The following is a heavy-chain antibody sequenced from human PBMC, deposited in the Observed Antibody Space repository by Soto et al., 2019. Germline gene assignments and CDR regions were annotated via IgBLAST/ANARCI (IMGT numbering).Heavy chain of an antibody. J-gene: IGHJ4*02. CDR2: IWSDGSKK. CDR1: GFTFSRYD. D-gene: IGHD3-22*01. CDR3: ARDPVVSNDYESSGPSNYFDY. Sequence: QVQLVESGGGVVQPGRSLRLSCAAAGFTFSRYDMHWVRQAPGKGLEWVALIWSDGSKKYYADSVKGRFTISRDNSKNTLYLHMNSLRAEDTAVYYCARDPVVSNDYESSGPSNYFDYWGQGILVAVSS. V-gene: IGHV3-33*01.